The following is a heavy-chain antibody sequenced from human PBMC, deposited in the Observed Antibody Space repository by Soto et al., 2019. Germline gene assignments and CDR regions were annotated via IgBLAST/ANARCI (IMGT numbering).Heavy chain of an antibody. CDR1: GGTLSSYA. V-gene: IGHV1-69*13. CDR2: IIPIFGTA. Sequence: SVKVSCKASGGTLSSYAISWVRQAPGRGLEWMGGIIPIFGTANYAQKFQGRVTITADESTSTAYMELSSLRSEDTAVYYCARDQISGGMDVWGQGTTVTVSS. D-gene: IGHD3-10*01. CDR3: ARDQISGGMDV. J-gene: IGHJ6*02.